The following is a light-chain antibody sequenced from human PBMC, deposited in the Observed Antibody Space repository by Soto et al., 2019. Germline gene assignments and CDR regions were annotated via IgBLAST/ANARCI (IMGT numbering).Light chain of an antibody. J-gene: IGKJ1*01. CDR1: QSISNH. CDR3: PQSYSSPPT. V-gene: IGKV1-39*01. Sequence: DIQMTQSPSSLSASVEDRVIITCRASQSISNHLNWYQQKPGKAPKLLIFAASSLQSGVPSRFSGSRSGPDFTLTISSLQPEDFATYYCPQSYSSPPTFGQGTKVEIK. CDR2: AAS.